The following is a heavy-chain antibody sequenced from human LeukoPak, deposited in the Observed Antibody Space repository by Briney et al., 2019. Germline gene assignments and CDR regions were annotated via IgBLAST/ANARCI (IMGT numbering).Heavy chain of an antibody. CDR1: GFTFGSYE. J-gene: IGHJ4*02. D-gene: IGHD2-8*01. CDR3: ARGTIISH. Sequence: GGSLRLSCAASGFTFGSYEMNWVRQAPGPGLERVSYITSSGSTIYYADSAKGRFTISRDNATNSLYLQMNTLRADDTAVYYFARGTIISHWGKGTLVTVST. V-gene: IGHV3-48*03. CDR2: ITSSGSTI.